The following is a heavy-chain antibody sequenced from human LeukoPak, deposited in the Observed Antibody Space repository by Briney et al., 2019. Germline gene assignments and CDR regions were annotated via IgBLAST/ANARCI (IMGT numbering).Heavy chain of an antibody. CDR2: IYYSGST. CDR1: GGSISSSSYY. V-gene: IGHV4-39*01. CDR3: ARRYDFWSGYYGY. J-gene: IGHJ4*02. D-gene: IGHD3-3*01. Sequence: SETLSLTCTVSGGSISSSSYYWGWIRQPPGTGLEWIGSIYYSGSTYYNPSLKSRVTISVDTSKNQFSLKLSSVTAADTAVYYCARRYDFWSGYYGYWGQGTLVTVSS.